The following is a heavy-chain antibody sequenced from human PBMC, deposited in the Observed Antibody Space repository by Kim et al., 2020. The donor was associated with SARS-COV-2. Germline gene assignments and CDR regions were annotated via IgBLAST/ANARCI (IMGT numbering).Heavy chain of an antibody. CDR3: AKDNRRITMVRGVHSIDY. V-gene: IGHV3-33*06. J-gene: IGHJ4*02. CDR1: GFTFSSYA. Sequence: GGSLRLSCAASGFTFSSYAMHWVRQAPGKGLEWVAVIWYDGSNKYYADSVKGRFTISRDNSKNTLYLQMNSLRAEDTAVYYCAKDNRRITMVRGVHSIDYWGQGTLVTVSS. CDR2: IWYDGSNK. D-gene: IGHD3-10*01.